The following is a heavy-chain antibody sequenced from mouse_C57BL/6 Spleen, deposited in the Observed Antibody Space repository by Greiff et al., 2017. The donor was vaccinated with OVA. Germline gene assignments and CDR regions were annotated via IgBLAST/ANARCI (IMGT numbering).Heavy chain of an antibody. D-gene: IGHD4-1*01. CDR3: ARDVLGSFAY. V-gene: IGHV7-1*01. J-gene: IGHJ3*01. Sequence: EVQGVESGGGLVQSGRSLRLSCATSGFTFSDFYMEWVRQAPGKGLEWIAASRNKANDYTTEYSASVKGRFIVSRDTSQSILYLQMNALRAEDTAIYYCARDVLGSFAYWGQGTLVTVSA. CDR1: GFTFSDFY. CDR2: SRNKANDYTT.